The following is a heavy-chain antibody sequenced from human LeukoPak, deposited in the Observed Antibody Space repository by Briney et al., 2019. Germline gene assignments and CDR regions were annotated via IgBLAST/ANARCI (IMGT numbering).Heavy chain of an antibody. CDR1: GGSFSGYY. Sequence: SETLSLTCAVYGGSFSGYYWSWIRQPPGKGLEWIGEINHSGSTNYNPSLKSRATISVDTSKNQFSLKLSSVTAADTAVYYCARARHTNYYYYYMDVWGKGTTVTVSS. D-gene: IGHD2-21*01. J-gene: IGHJ6*03. CDR2: INHSGST. CDR3: ARARHTNYYYYYMDV. V-gene: IGHV4-34*01.